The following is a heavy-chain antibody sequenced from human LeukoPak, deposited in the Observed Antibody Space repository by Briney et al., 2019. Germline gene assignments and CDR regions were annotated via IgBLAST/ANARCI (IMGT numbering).Heavy chain of an antibody. Sequence: EPLSLTFTVSGCSIISYYWTWIPQPPGKGLEWFGYIYHSGSSNYNHSLKSRVSISADTSKKQLTLKLSSVTAADTAVYYCARASMGYSSSWYFDYWGQGTLVTVSS. CDR3: ARASMGYSSSWYFDY. V-gene: IGHV4-59*01. D-gene: IGHD6-13*01. J-gene: IGHJ4*02. CDR1: GCSIISYY. CDR2: IYHSGSS.